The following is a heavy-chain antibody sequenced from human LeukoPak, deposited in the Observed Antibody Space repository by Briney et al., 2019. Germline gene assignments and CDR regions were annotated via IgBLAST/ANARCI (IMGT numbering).Heavy chain of an antibody. CDR3: ARVSAVDGSFDY. CDR1: GYTFTGYY. D-gene: IGHD6-19*01. V-gene: IGHV1-2*02. J-gene: IGHJ4*02. CDR2: INPNSGGT. Sequence: ASVKVSCKASGYTFTGYYMHWVRQAPGQGLEWMGWINPNSGGTNYAQKFQGRVTITRDTSISTAYMELSRLRSDDTAVYYCARVSAVDGSFDYWGQGTLVTVSS.